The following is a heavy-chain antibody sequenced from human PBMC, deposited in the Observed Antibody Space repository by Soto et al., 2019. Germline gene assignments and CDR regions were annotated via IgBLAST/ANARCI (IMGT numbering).Heavy chain of an antibody. CDR2: IYYSGST. D-gene: IGHD2-21*01. J-gene: IGHJ6*02. Sequence: PSETLSLTCTVSGGSISSYYWSWIRQPPGKGLEWIGYIYYSGSTNYNPSLKSRVTISVDTSKNQFSLKLSSVTAADTAVYYCARDLTIAHRGRMDVWGQGTTVTVSS. CDR3: ARDLTIAHRGRMDV. CDR1: GGSISSYY. V-gene: IGHV4-59*01.